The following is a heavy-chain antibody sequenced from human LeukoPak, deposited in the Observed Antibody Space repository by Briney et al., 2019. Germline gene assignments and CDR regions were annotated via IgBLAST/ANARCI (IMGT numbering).Heavy chain of an antibody. CDR2: ISSSSSTI. V-gene: IGHV3-48*01. D-gene: IGHD3-3*01. CDR1: GFTFSSYS. CDR3: ARDRGFLERLSRFDY. J-gene: IGHJ4*02. Sequence: PGGSLRLSCAASGFTFSSYSMNWVRQAPGKGLEWVSYISSSSSTIYYADSVKGRFTISRDNAKNSLYLQMNSLRAEDTAVYYCARDRGFLERLSRFDYWGQGTLVTVSS.